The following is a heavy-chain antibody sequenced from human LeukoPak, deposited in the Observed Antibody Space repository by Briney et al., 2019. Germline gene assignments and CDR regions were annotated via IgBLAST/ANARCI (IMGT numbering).Heavy chain of an antibody. CDR1: GYTFTSYY. D-gene: IGHD2-8*01. V-gene: IGHV1-46*01. Sequence: GASVKVSCKASGYTFTSYYMHWVRQAPGQGLEWMGIINPSGGNTSYAQKFQGRVTMTRDTSTSTVYMELSSLRSEDTAVYYCARAGDCTNGVCWTFDYWGQGTLVTVSS. CDR3: ARAGDCTNGVCWTFDY. CDR2: INPSGGNT. J-gene: IGHJ4*02.